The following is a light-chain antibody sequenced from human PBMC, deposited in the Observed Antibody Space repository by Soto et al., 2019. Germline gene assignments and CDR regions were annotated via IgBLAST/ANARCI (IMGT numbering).Light chain of an antibody. J-gene: IGKJ4*01. CDR1: QDFSNY. CDR3: QQYYSYPLT. V-gene: IGKV1-8*01. Sequence: AIRMTQSPSSFSASTGDRVTITCRASQDFSNYLAWYQQKPGKAPKLLIYATSTLQSGVPSRFSGSGSGTDFTLTISCLQSEDFATYYCQQYYSYPLTFGGGTKVEIK. CDR2: ATS.